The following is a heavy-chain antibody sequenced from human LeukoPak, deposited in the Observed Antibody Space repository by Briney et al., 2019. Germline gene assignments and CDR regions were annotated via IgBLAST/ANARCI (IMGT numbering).Heavy chain of an antibody. Sequence: PGGSLRLSCGASGFTFSNSWMSWVRQAPGKGLEWVANINQDGSEKYDVDSVEGRFTIFRDNAKNSLYLQMNSLRAEDTAVYYCARGPYGMDVWGQGTTVTVS. V-gene: IGHV3-7*05. CDR2: INQDGSEK. CDR1: GFTFSNSW. CDR3: ARGPYGMDV. J-gene: IGHJ6*02.